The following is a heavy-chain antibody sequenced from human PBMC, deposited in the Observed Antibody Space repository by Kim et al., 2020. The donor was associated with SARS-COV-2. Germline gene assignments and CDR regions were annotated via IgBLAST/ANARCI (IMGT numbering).Heavy chain of an antibody. D-gene: IGHD2-15*01. Sequence: ASVKVSCKASGYTFSNYAIHWVRQAPGQSPEWMGWINAGNGNTRFSEKFQGRVTLSRDTSANTAYIELSSLISDDTAVYYCARDEYCSGGNCRYYFDYWGQGSLVTVSS. V-gene: IGHV1-3*01. J-gene: IGHJ4*02. CDR2: INAGNGNT. CDR3: ARDEYCSGGNCRYYFDY. CDR1: GYTFSNYA.